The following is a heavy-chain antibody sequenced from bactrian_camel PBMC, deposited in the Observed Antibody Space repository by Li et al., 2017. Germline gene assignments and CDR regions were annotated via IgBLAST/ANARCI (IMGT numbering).Heavy chain of an antibody. Sequence: VQLVESGGGLVQPGGSLRLSCAASGFTFSSSGMSWVRQAPGKGLEWVSAINSGGSNTYYTDSVKGRFTVSRDNAKNTLYLQLNSLKTKDTAMYYCAKDLNDYGNYWGQGTQVTVS. D-gene: IGHD4*01. CDR2: INSGGSNT. CDR1: GFTFSSSG. V-gene: IGHV3S40*01. J-gene: IGHJ4*01. CDR3: AKDLNDYGNY.